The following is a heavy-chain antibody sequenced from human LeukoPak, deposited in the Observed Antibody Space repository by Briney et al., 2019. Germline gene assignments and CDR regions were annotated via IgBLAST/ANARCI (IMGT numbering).Heavy chain of an antibody. D-gene: IGHD3-10*01. V-gene: IGHV4-34*01. CDR2: INHSGST. J-gene: IGHJ3*02. CDR3: ARESKTRGWFGELREFDAFDI. CDR1: GGSISSYY. Sequence: SETLSLTCTVSGGSISSYYWSWIRQPPGKGLEWIGEINHSGSTNYNPSLKSRVTISVDTSKNQFSLKLSSVTAADTAVYYCARESKTRGWFGELREFDAFDIWGQGTMVTVSS.